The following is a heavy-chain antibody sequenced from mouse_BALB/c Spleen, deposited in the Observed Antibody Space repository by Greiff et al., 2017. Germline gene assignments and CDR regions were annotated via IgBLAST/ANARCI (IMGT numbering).Heavy chain of an antibody. J-gene: IGHJ2*01. CDR2: IYPGNSDT. CDR3: TRRYYGSSPYYFDY. D-gene: IGHD1-1*01. V-gene: IGHV1-5*01. Sequence: VQLKQSGTVLARPGASVKMSCKASGYSFTSYWMHWVKQRPGQGLEWIGAIYPGNSDTSYNQKFKGKAKLTAVTSASTAYMELSSLTNEDSAVYYCTRRYYGSSPYYFDYWGQGTTLTVSS. CDR1: GYSFTSYW.